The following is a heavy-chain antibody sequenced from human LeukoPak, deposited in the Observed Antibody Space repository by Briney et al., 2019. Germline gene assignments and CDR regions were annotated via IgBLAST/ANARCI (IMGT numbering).Heavy chain of an antibody. V-gene: IGHV4-34*01. Sequence: SETLSLTCAVYGGSFSGYYWSWIRQPPGKGLEWIGEINHGGSANYNPSLKSRVTISIDTSKTQFSLQLNSVTPEDTAVYYCARKVVRGAFDIWGQGTMVTVSS. CDR3: ARKVVRGAFDI. CDR1: GGSFSGYY. D-gene: IGHD3-10*01. J-gene: IGHJ3*02. CDR2: INHGGSA.